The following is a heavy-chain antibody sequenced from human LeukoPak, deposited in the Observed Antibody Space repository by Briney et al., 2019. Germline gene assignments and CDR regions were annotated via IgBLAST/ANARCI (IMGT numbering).Heavy chain of an antibody. CDR1: GGSINSYY. V-gene: IGHV4-59*01. CDR3: ARGGHYDILTGYPTFFDY. J-gene: IGHJ4*02. D-gene: IGHD3-9*01. Sequence: PSETLSLTCTVSGGSINSYYWSWIRQPPGKGLEWIGYIYYSGSTNYNPSLKSRVTISVDTSKNQFSLKLSSVTAADTAVYYCARGGHYDILTGYPTFFDYWGQGTLVTVSS. CDR2: IYYSGST.